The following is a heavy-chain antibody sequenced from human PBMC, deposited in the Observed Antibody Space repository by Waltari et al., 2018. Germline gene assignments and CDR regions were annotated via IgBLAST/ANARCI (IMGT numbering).Heavy chain of an antibody. J-gene: IGHJ5*02. CDR1: GYSISSGYY. Sequence: QVQLQESGPGLVKHSETRSLTCTVLGYSISSGYYGGWSRRPPGKGLELIGSIYHSGSTYYNPSLKSRVTISVDTSKNQFSLKLSSVTAADTAVYYCARDSSSWYGSRFDPWGQGTLVTVSS. V-gene: IGHV4-38-2*02. CDR2: IYHSGST. D-gene: IGHD6-13*01. CDR3: ARDSSSWYGSRFDP.